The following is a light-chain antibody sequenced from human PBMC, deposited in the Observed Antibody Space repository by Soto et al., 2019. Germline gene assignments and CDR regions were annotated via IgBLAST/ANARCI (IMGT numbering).Light chain of an antibody. CDR1: SSDVGSYNL. V-gene: IGLV2-23*01. CDR3: CSYAGSSTGVV. Sequence: QSALTQPASVSGSPGQSITISCTGTSSDVGSYNLVSWYQQHPGKAPKLMIYEGSKRPSGVSNRFSGSKSGNTASLTISGRQAEDEADDYCCSYAGSSTGVVFGGGTKLTVL. CDR2: EGS. J-gene: IGLJ2*01.